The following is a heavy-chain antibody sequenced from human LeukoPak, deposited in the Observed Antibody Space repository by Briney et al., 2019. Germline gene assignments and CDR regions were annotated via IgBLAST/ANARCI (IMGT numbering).Heavy chain of an antibody. CDR1: GYTFTGYY. J-gene: IGHJ4*02. CDR3: ARDIRGGYSYSLIDY. Sequence: ASVKVSCKASGYTFTGYYMHWLRQAPGQGLEWMGWINPNSGSTNYAQKFQGRVTMTRDTSISTAYMEVSSLTSDGTAIYYCARDIRGGYSYSLIDYWGQGTLVTVSS. D-gene: IGHD5-18*01. V-gene: IGHV1-2*02. CDR2: INPNSGST.